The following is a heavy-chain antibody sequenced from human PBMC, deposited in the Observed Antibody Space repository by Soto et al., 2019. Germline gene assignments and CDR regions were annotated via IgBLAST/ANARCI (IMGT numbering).Heavy chain of an antibody. V-gene: IGHV3-9*01. J-gene: IGHJ6*02. Sequence: EVQLVESGGGLVQPGRSLRVSCAASGFTFDDYAMHWVRQAPGKGLEWVSGISWNSGSIGYADSVKGRFTISRDNAKNSLYLQMNSLRAEDTALYYCAKDMDYYYDYGIDVWGQGTTVTVSS. CDR3: AKDMDYYYDYGIDV. CDR1: GFTFDDYA. CDR2: ISWNSGSI.